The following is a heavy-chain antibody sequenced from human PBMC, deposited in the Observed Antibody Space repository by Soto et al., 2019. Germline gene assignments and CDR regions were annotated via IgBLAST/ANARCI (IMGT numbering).Heavy chain of an antibody. D-gene: IGHD3-22*01. CDR2: ISGSGSST. V-gene: IGHV3-23*01. CDR3: AKDHDYDTSGYYFDD. CDR1: GFTFSSYA. J-gene: IGHJ4*02. Sequence: GGSLRLSXAASGFTFSSYAMTWVRQAPGKGLEWVSAISGSGSSTYYPDSVKGRFTISRDNSKNTLYLQMNALRAEDTAVYYCAKDHDYDTSGYYFDDWGQGTLVTVSS.